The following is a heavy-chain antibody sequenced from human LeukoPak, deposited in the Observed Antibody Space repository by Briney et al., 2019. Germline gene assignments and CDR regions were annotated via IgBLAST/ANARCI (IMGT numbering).Heavy chain of an antibody. CDR3: ARAPYYDFWSGSYNWFDP. CDR1: GFTFSSYR. Sequence: GGSLRLSCAASGFTFSSYRMHWVRQAPGKGLVWVSRINSDGSSTSYADSVKGRFTISRDNAKNTLYLQMNSLRAEDTAVYYCARAPYYDFWSGSYNWFDPWGQGTLVTVSS. J-gene: IGHJ5*02. V-gene: IGHV3-74*01. D-gene: IGHD3-3*01. CDR2: INSDGSST.